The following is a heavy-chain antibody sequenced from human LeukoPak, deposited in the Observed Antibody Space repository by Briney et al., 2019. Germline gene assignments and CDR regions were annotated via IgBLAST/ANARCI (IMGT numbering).Heavy chain of an antibody. J-gene: IGHJ1*01. Sequence: SETLSLTCAVYGGSFSGYYWSWIRQPPGKGLECIGEINHSGSTNYNPSLKSRVTISVDTSKSQFSLKLSSVTAADTAVYYCARTYSSSSYFQHWGQGTLVTVSS. D-gene: IGHD6-13*01. CDR2: INHSGST. V-gene: IGHV4-34*01. CDR1: GGSFSGYY. CDR3: ARTYSSSSYFQH.